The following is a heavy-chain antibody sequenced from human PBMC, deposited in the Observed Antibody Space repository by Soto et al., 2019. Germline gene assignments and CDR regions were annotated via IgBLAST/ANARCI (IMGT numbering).Heavy chain of an antibody. J-gene: IGHJ4*02. CDR2: IIPIFGTA. V-gene: IGHV1-69*13. Sequence: GASVKVSCKASGGTFSSYAISWVRQAPGQGLEWMGGIIPIFGTANYAQKFQGRVTITADESTSTAYMELSSLRSEDTAVYYCARVFVYYYDSSGYYFDYWGQGTLVTSPQ. CDR3: ARVFVYYYDSSGYYFDY. D-gene: IGHD3-22*01. CDR1: GGTFSSYA.